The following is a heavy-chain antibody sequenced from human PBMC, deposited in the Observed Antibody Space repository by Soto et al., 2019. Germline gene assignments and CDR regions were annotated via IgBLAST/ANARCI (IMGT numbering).Heavy chain of an antibody. J-gene: IGHJ4*02. Sequence: GASVKVSCKGSGNTFTYVYLHWVRQAPGQALEWMGWITPFNGNTKYAQKFQDRVTFTGDTSLNTACMELSSLRSDDTAMFYCASGRYDASGYFDYWGQGTLVTVSS. CDR2: ITPFNGNT. CDR3: ASGRYDASGYFDY. CDR1: GNTFTYVY. D-gene: IGHD3-22*01. V-gene: IGHV1-45*02.